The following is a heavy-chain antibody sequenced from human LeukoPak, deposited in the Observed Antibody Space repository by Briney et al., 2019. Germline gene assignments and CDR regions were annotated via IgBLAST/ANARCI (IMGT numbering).Heavy chain of an antibody. CDR1: GYTFTSYG. Sequence: ASVKVSCKASGYTFTSYGISWVRQAPGQGLEWMGWISAYNGNTNYAQKFQGRVTITRDTSATTAYMELSSLRSEDTAVYYCSRLAPGTVTTDYWGQGTLVTVSS. CDR3: SRLAPGTVTTDY. D-gene: IGHD4-17*01. V-gene: IGHV1-18*01. J-gene: IGHJ4*02. CDR2: ISAYNGNT.